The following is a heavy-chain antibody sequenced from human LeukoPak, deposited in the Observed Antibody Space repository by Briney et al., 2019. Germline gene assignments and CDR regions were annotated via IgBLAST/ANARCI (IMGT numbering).Heavy chain of an antibody. CDR2: ISAYNGNT. D-gene: IGHD3-3*01. Sequence: ASVKVSCKASGYTFTSYGISWVRQAPGQGLEWMGWISAYNGNTNYAQKLQGRVTMTTDTSTSTAYMELRSLGSDDTAVYYCARDTSQWFLEWLPGLENWFDPWGQGTLVTVSS. CDR3: ARDTSQWFLEWLPGLENWFDP. CDR1: GYTFTSYG. V-gene: IGHV1-18*01. J-gene: IGHJ5*02.